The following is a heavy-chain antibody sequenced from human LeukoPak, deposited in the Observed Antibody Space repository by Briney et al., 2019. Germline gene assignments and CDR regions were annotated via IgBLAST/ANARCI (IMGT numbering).Heavy chain of an antibody. Sequence: SQTLSLTCTVSGGSVRRGNYYWTWIRQPAGSGLEWIGRIYTSGTTDYNPSLRTRVMISVDASRNQFSLNLSSVTAVDTAVYYCARWSGSVTARNYYYYMDVWGEGTTVTVSS. CDR1: GGSVRRGNYY. CDR3: ARWSGSVTARNYYYYMDV. D-gene: IGHD6-6*01. CDR2: IYTSGTT. V-gene: IGHV4-61*02. J-gene: IGHJ6*03.